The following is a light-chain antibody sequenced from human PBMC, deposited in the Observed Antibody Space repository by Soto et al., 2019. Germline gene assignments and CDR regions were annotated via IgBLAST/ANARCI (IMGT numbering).Light chain of an antibody. CDR3: LQYNASPWT. V-gene: IGKV1-5*01. CDR2: AAS. Sequence: DIQMTRSPSTLSASVGDRVTITCLASQSINSWLAWYQQKPGKAPKVLIYAASNLESGVPSRFSGSGSRTEFTLAISSLQPDDFATYYCLQYNASPWTFDQGTKVDI. J-gene: IGKJ1*01. CDR1: QSINSW.